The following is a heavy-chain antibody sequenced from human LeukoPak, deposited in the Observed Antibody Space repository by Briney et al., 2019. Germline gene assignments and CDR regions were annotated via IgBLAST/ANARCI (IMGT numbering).Heavy chain of an antibody. Sequence: SETLSLTCTVSGGSISSSSYYWGWIRQPPGKGLEWIGSIYYSGSTYYNPSLKSRVTISVDTSKNQFSLKLSSVTAADTAVYYCASSYGSALDIWGQGTMVSVSS. D-gene: IGHD3-16*01. CDR2: IYYSGST. J-gene: IGHJ3*02. V-gene: IGHV4-39*01. CDR1: GGSISSSSYY. CDR3: ASSYGSALDI.